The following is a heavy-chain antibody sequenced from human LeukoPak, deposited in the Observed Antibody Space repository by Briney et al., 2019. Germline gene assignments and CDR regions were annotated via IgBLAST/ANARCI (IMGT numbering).Heavy chain of an antibody. CDR1: GFTFSTYW. D-gene: IGHD6-13*01. J-gene: IGHJ4*02. Sequence: GGSLRLSCAASGFTFSTYWMAWVRQAPGKGLEWVANIKEDGSEKYYVDSVKGRFTISRDNAKNSLYLQMNSLRDEDTAVYYCASLGQQLDFDYWGQGTLVTVSS. CDR2: IKEDGSEK. CDR3: ASLGQQLDFDY. V-gene: IGHV3-7*02.